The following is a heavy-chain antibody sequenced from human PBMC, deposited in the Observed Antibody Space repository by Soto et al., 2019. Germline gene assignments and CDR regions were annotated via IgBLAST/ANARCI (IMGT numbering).Heavy chain of an antibody. V-gene: IGHV3-30-3*01. D-gene: IGHD3-22*01. CDR3: ARDLYYYDSSGPDFDY. J-gene: IGHJ4*02. CDR2: ISYDGSNE. Sequence: GGSLRLSCAASGSTFSTYAMHWVRQAPGKGLEWVAVISYDGSNEYYADSVKGRFTISRDNSKNTLYLQMNSLRAEDTAVYYCARDLYYYDSSGPDFDYWGQGTLVTVSS. CDR1: GSTFSTYA.